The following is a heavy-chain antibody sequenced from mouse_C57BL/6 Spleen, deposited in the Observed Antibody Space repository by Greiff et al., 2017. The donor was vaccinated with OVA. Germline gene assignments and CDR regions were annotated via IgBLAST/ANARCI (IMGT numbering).Heavy chain of an antibody. CDR3: ARGASGNFDY. J-gene: IGHJ2*01. D-gene: IGHD4-1*01. Sequence: VKLQESGAELVRPGTSVKMSCKASGYTFTNYWIGWAKQRPGHGLEWIGDIYPGGGYTNYNEKFKGKATLTADKSSSTAYMQFSSLTSEDSAIYYCARGASGNFDYWGQGTTLTVSS. CDR1: GYTFTNYW. CDR2: IYPGGGYT. V-gene: IGHV1-63*01.